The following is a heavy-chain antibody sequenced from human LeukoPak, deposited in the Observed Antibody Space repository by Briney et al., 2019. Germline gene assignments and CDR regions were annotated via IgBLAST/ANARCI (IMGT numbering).Heavy chain of an antibody. V-gene: IGHV4-61*01. D-gene: IGHD3-22*01. CDR2: IYYSGST. CDR3: ARDNYYDSSGYYYDWFDP. CDR1: GGSVSSGSYY. J-gene: IGHJ5*02. Sequence: SETLSLTCTVSGGSVSSGSYYWSWIRQPPGKGLEWIGYIYYSGSTNYNPSLKSRVTISVDTPKNQFSLKLSSVTAADTAVYYCARDNYYDSSGYYYDWFDPWGQGTLVTVSS.